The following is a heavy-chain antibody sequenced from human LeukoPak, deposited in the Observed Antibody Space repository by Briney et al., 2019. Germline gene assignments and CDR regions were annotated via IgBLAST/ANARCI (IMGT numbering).Heavy chain of an antibody. Sequence: SETLSLTCAVYGGSFSGYYWSWIRQPPGKGLEWIGEINHSGSTNYNPSLKSRVTISVDTSKNQLSLKLSSVTAADTAVYYCARAVDTAMVVPNWFDPWGQGTLVTVSS. CDR2: INHSGST. CDR1: GGSFSGYY. V-gene: IGHV4-34*01. CDR3: ARAVDTAMVVPNWFDP. D-gene: IGHD5-18*01. J-gene: IGHJ5*02.